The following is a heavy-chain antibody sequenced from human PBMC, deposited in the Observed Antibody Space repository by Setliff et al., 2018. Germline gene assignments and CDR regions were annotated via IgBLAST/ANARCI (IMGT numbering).Heavy chain of an antibody. V-gene: IGHV4-4*02. CDR3: ARGRNIAARLLDS. CDR2: IYSNGRT. Sequence: SETLSLTCTVSGGSISSSNWWTWVRQPPGKGLEWIGQIYSNGRTYYNPSLKSRLTISLDTSKNQVSLKLTSVTAADTALYYCARGRNIAARLLDSWGQGTLVTVSS. J-gene: IGHJ4*02. D-gene: IGHD6-6*01. CDR1: GGSISSSNW.